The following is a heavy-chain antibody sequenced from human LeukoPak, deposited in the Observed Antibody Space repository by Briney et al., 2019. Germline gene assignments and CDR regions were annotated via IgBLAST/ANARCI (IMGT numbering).Heavy chain of an antibody. CDR2: ISSSSSYI. D-gene: IGHD2-15*01. V-gene: IGHV3-21*01. Sequence: GGSLRLSCAASEFAFSTYNMNCVRQAPGKGLEWVSSISSSSSYIYYADSVKGRFTISRDNAKNSLYLQMNSLRAEDTAVYYCARGLVAAIFDYWGQGTLVTVSS. CDR3: ARGLVAAIFDY. CDR1: EFAFSTYN. J-gene: IGHJ4*02.